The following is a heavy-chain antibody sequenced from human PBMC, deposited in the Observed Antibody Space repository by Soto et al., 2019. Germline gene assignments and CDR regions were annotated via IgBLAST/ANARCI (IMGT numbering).Heavy chain of an antibody. V-gene: IGHV4-39*01. CDR3: ARQVVTVTTPRKNWFDP. CDR2: IYYSGST. J-gene: IGHJ5*02. CDR1: GGSISSTNYY. Sequence: SSETLSLTCTVSGGSISSTNYYWGWIRQPPGKGLEWIGSIYYSGSTYYNPSLKSRVTISVDTSKNQFSLKLNSVTAADTAMYYCARQVVTVTTPRKNWFDPWGQGTLVTVSS. D-gene: IGHD4-17*01.